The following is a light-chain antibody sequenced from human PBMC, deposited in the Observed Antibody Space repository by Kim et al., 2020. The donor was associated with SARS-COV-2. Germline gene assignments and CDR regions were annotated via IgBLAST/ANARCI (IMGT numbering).Light chain of an antibody. CDR2: GAP. CDR1: QSISNF. CDR3: QQSYSIPLT. J-gene: IGKJ4*01. Sequence: GDRVTITCRASQSISNFLNWYQQKPGKAPKLLIYGAPSLQSGVPSRFSGSGSGTDFTLTISSLQLEDFAIYYCQQSYSIPLTFGGGTKV. V-gene: IGKV1-39*01.